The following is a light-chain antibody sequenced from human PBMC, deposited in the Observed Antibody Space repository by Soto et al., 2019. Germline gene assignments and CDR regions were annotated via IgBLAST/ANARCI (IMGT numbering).Light chain of an antibody. V-gene: IGKV3-11*01. CDR1: QAVSTY. J-gene: IGKJ1*01. CDR3: QQRLLWPQS. Sequence: VVLTQSPATLSLSPGERATLSCRASQAVSTYVAWYQHNPGQAPRLLIYDASNRAPGVPFRFSGSGSGTDFTLTVSSLEPEDFAVYYCQQRLLWPQSFGQGTKVEI. CDR2: DAS.